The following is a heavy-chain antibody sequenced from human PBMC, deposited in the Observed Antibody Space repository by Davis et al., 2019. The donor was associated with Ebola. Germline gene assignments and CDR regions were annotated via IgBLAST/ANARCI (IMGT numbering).Heavy chain of an antibody. J-gene: IGHJ4*02. D-gene: IGHD2-21*02. V-gene: IGHV3-7*01. Sequence: GGSLRLSCAASGFTFDDYAMHWVRQAPGKGLEWVANIKQDGSEKYYVGSVRGRFTISRDNAKESLYLQMNSLRVEDTAVYYCARRSEGSDWLIDYWGQGTLVTVSS. CDR1: GFTFDDYA. CDR3: ARRSEGSDWLIDY. CDR2: IKQDGSEK.